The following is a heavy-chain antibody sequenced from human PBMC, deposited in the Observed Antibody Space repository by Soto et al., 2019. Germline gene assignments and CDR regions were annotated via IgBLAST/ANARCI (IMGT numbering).Heavy chain of an antibody. CDR2: INHSGSI. J-gene: IGHJ4*02. CDR1: GGSFSGHY. CDR3: ARGNGMILAVQGDAPEKKYLDS. Sequence: PSETLSLTCAVYGGSFSGHYWSWIRQPPGKGLEWIGEINHSGSINYNPSLKSRVTISVDTSKNQFSLKLRSVTAADTAIYYCARGNGMILAVQGDAPEKKYLDSWSQGTLVTVSS. D-gene: IGHD3-22*01. V-gene: IGHV4-34*01.